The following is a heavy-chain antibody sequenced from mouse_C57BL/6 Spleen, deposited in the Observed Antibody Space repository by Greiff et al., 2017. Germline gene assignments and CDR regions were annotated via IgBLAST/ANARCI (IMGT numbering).Heavy chain of an antibody. CDR1: GFTFSSYA. CDR3: TRDPYYSNYGFAY. Sequence: EVKLMESGEGLVKPGGSLKLSCAASGFTFSSYAKSWVRQTPEKRLEWVAYISSGGDYSYYADTVKGRFTISRDNARNTLYLQMSSLKSEDTAMYYCTRDPYYSNYGFAYWGQGTLVTVSA. J-gene: IGHJ3*01. CDR2: ISSGGDYS. D-gene: IGHD2-5*01. V-gene: IGHV5-9-1*02.